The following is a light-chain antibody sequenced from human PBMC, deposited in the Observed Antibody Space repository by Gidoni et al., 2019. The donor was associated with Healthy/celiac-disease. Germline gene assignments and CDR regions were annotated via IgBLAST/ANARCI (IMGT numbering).Light chain of an antibody. J-gene: IGKJ4*01. CDR1: QSVSSN. Sequence: ERVMTQSPATLSVSPGERATLSCRASQSVSSNLAWYQQKPGQAPRLLIYGASTRATGIPARFSGSGSGTVFTLPLSSLQSEDFAVYSCQQYNNWPLTFGGGTKVEIK. CDR2: GAS. V-gene: IGKV3-15*01. CDR3: QQYNNWPLT.